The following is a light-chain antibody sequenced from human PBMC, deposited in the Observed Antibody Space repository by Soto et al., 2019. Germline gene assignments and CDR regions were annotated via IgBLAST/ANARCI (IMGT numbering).Light chain of an antibody. V-gene: IGKV4-1*01. CDR3: QQYYAAPWT. CDR1: QTVLYSSTHKTY. J-gene: IGKJ1*01. Sequence: DIVMTQSADSLALSLGEKATTNCKSTQTVLYSSTHKTYLAWYQPKPGPPPKLLIYWASTRESGVPDRFSGSGSGTDFTLTITSLQAEDVAVYYCQQYYAAPWTFGQGTKVDIK. CDR2: WAS.